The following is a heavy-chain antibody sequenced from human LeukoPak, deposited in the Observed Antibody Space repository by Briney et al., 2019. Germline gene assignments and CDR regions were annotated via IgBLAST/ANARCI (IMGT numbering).Heavy chain of an antibody. CDR2: TSSSDDGT. V-gene: IGHV3-23*01. CDR1: GFPLSSYA. D-gene: IGHD6-6*01. CDR3: AGVGGSSPY. J-gene: IGHJ4*02. Sequence: GGSLRLSCAASGFPLSSYAMSWVRQVPGKGLEWVSATSSSDDGTYHADSVRGRFTISRDNSKNTLYLQMNSLRAEDTAVYYCAGVGGSSPYWGQGTLVTVSS.